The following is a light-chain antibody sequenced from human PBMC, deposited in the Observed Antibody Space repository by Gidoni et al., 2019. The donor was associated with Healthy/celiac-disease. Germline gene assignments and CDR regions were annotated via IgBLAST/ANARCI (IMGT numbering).Light chain of an antibody. V-gene: IGKV3D-15*01. Sequence: EIVMTQSPATLSVSPGERATLSCRASQSVSSNLAWYQQKPGQAPRLLIYGASTRATGIPARFRGSGSGTEVTLTIRSLQSEDFAVYYCQQYNNWYTFGQGTKLEIK. CDR1: QSVSSN. CDR2: GAS. J-gene: IGKJ2*01. CDR3: QQYNNWYT.